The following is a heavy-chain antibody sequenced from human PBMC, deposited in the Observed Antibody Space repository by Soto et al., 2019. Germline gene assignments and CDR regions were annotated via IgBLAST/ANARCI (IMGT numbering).Heavy chain of an antibody. D-gene: IGHD3-3*01. Sequence: SETLSLTCAVYGGSFSGYYWSWIRQPPGKGLEWIGEINHSGSTNYNPSLKSRVTISVDTSKNQFSLKLSSVTAADTAVYYCARDDFWSGYSRGMDVWGQGTTVTSP. CDR3: ARDDFWSGYSRGMDV. CDR2: INHSGST. V-gene: IGHV4-34*01. CDR1: GGSFSGYY. J-gene: IGHJ6*02.